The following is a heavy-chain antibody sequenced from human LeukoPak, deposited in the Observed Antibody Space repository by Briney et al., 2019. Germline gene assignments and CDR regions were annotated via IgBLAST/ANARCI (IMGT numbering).Heavy chain of an antibody. D-gene: IGHD1-1*01. Sequence: PGGSLRLSCAASGFIFSAFGMTWVHQPPGKGLEWGSAINSGGGVTYYADSAKRRFTISRDNSENKLFLQMDSLRAEDTAVYFCASSMGFWNAEFTSITDWGQGTQVTVSS. J-gene: IGHJ4*02. CDR3: ASSMGFWNAEFTSITD. CDR2: INSGGGVT. CDR1: GFIFSAFG. V-gene: IGHV3-23*01.